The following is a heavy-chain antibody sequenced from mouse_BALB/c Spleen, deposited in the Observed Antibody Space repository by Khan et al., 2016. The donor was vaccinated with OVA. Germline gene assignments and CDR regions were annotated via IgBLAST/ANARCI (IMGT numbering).Heavy chain of an antibody. V-gene: IGHV1-7*01. D-gene: IGHD1-1*01. CDR3: ARRGLRWDFDY. CDR2: INPSTGYT. J-gene: IGHJ2*01. CDR1: GYTFINYW. Sequence: QVQLQQSGAELAKPGAPVKMSCKASGYTFINYWILWIKQRPGQGLEWIGYINPSTGYTEYNQNFKDKATLTADKSSSTAYMQLSSLTSEDSTVYYCARRGLRWDFDYWSQGTTLTVSS.